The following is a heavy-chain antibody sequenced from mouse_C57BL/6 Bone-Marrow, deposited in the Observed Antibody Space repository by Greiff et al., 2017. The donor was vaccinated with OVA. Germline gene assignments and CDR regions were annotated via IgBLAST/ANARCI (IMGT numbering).Heavy chain of an antibody. CDR1: GFTFSDYY. CDR3: ARSYYFDY. CDR2: ISNGGGST. V-gene: IGHV5-12*01. Sequence: EVKLVESGGDLVQPGGSLKLSCAASGFTFSDYYMYWVRQTPEKRLEWVAYISNGGGSTYYPDTVKGRFTISRDNAKNTLYLQMSRLKSEDTAMYYCARSYYFDYWGQGTTLTVSS. J-gene: IGHJ2*01.